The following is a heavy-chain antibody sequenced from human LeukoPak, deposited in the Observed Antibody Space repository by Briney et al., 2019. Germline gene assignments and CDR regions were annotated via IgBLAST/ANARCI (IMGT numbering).Heavy chain of an antibody. Sequence: PGGSLRLSCAASGFTFSSYEMNWVRQAPGKGLEWVSYISSSGSTIYYADSVKGRFTISRDNAKNSLYLQMNSLRAEDTAVYYCARDFNYGDYEDYFDYWGQGTLVTVSS. V-gene: IGHV3-48*03. CDR2: ISSSGSTI. J-gene: IGHJ4*02. D-gene: IGHD4-17*01. CDR3: ARDFNYGDYEDYFDY. CDR1: GFTFSSYE.